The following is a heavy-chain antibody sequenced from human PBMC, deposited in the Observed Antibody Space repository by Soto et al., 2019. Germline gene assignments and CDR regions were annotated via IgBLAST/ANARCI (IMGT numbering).Heavy chain of an antibody. CDR2: VYSSGTT. CDR3: ARQICRGWFAP. V-gene: IGHV4-39*01. CDR1: GDAVGGPSYW. Sequence: QLQLQESGPGVVKPSETLSLTCPVSGDAVGGPSYWWGWIRQSPEKGLEWIGSVYSSGTTYYKPSLRSPVSISVDVPNNQFSLKVYSVTATDTCVYYCARQICRGWFAPWGPGTLVTVSP. D-gene: IGHD2-15*01. J-gene: IGHJ5*02.